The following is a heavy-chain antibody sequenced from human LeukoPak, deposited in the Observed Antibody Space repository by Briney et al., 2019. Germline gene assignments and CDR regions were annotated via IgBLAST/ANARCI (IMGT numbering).Heavy chain of an antibody. V-gene: IGHV4-39*01. D-gene: IGHD3-22*01. CDR2: IYYSGST. Sequence: PSETLSLTCTVSGGSISSSSYYWGWIRQPPGKGLEWIGTIYYSGSTYYNPSLKSRVTISLDTSKNRFSLWLSSVTAADTAVYYCASFYYESSGNYYVPFDYWGQGTLVTVSS. J-gene: IGHJ4*02. CDR3: ASFYYESSGNYYVPFDY. CDR1: GGSISSSSYY.